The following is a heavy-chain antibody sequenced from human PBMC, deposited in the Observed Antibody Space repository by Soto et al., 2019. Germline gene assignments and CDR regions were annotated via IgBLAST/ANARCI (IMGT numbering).Heavy chain of an antibody. J-gene: IGHJ6*02. V-gene: IGHV3-30*18. D-gene: IGHD1-26*01. Sequence: QVQLVESGGSVVQPGRSLRLSCAASGLTFSSYGMHWVRQAPGKGLEWVAVISYDGSNKYYADSVKVRLTISRDNSKNTLYLQMNSLRPEDTGVYYCAKDRGAVGTRKYYGMDVWGQGTTVTVSS. CDR3: AKDRGAVGTRKYYGMDV. CDR2: ISYDGSNK. CDR1: GLTFSSYG.